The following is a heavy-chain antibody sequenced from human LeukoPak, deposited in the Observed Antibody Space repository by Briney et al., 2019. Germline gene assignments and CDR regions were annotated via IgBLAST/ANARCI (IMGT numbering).Heavy chain of an antibody. J-gene: IGHJ2*01. D-gene: IGHD4-17*01. V-gene: IGHV1-69*01. CDR2: IIPIFGTA. Sequence: SVKVSCKASGGTFSSYATSWVRQAPGQGLEWMGGIIPIFGTANYAQKFQGRVTITADESTSTAYMELSSLRSEDTAVYYCARGAGDYWYFDLWGRGTLVTVSS. CDR1: GGTFSSYA. CDR3: ARGAGDYWYFDL.